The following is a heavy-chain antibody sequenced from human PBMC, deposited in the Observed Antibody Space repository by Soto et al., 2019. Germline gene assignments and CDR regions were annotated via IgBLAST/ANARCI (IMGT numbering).Heavy chain of an antibody. CDR1: GFTFSSYA. D-gene: IGHD4-17*01. CDR2: ISGSGGST. Sequence: EVQLLESGGGLVQPWGSLRLSCAASGFTFSSYAMSWVRQAPGKGLEWVSAISGSGGSTYYADSVKGRFTISRDNSKNTLYLQMNSLRAEDTAVYYCANTVIATVTTIDYWGQGTLVTVSS. J-gene: IGHJ4*02. V-gene: IGHV3-23*01. CDR3: ANTVIATVTTIDY.